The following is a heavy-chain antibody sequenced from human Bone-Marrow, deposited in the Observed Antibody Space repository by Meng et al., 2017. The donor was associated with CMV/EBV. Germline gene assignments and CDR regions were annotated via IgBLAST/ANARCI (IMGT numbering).Heavy chain of an antibody. CDR3: ARDGGSTFFDY. D-gene: IGHD3-16*01. CDR1: GFTFSTYS. CDR2: ISSSGTYI. J-gene: IGHJ4*02. V-gene: IGHV3-21*01. Sequence: GGSLRLSCAASGFTFSTYSMNWVRQAPGKGLEWVSSISSSGTYIRYADSLKGRFTITRDNAKNTVHLQMNSLGVEDTAVYYCARDGGSTFFDYWGQGVLVTVSS.